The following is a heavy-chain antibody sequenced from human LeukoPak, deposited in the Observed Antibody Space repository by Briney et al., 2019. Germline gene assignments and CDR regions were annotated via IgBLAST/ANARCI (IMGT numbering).Heavy chain of an antibody. CDR3: ARHLRDDYDP. CDR2: INHSGST. V-gene: IGHV4-34*01. CDR1: GGSLSGYY. D-gene: IGHD3-16*01. Sequence: SETLSLTCAVYGGSLSGYYWSWIRQPPGKGLEWIGEINHSGSTNYNPSLKSRVTISVDTSKNQFSLKLSSVTAADTAVYYCARHLRDDYDPWGQGTLVTVSS. J-gene: IGHJ5*02.